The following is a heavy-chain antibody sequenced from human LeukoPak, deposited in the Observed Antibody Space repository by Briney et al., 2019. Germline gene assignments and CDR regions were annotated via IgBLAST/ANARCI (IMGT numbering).Heavy chain of an antibody. CDR2: ISDSGGST. V-gene: IGHV3-64D*09. CDR1: GFPFSSYA. CDR3: VRGYSFGPYGMDV. Sequence: PGESLRLSCSASGFPFSSYAMHWARQAPGKGLEYVSAISDSGGSTYYADSVKGRFTISRDNSKNTLYLQMSSLRAEDTAVYFCVRGYSFGPYGMDVWGQGTTVTVSS. D-gene: IGHD2-15*01. J-gene: IGHJ6*02.